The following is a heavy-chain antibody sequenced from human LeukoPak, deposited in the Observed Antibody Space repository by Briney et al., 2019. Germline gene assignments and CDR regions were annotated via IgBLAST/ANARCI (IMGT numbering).Heavy chain of an antibody. V-gene: IGHV4-30-2*01. J-gene: IGHJ3*02. CDR2: IYHSGST. CDR1: GGSISSGGSS. D-gene: IGHD4-17*01. Sequence: SQTLSLTCAVSGGSISSGGSSWGWIRQPPGKGLEWIGYIYHSGSTYYNPSLKSRVTISVDRSKNQFSLKLSSVTAADTAVYYCARGDYGDYVDAFDIWGQGTMVTVSS. CDR3: ARGDYGDYVDAFDI.